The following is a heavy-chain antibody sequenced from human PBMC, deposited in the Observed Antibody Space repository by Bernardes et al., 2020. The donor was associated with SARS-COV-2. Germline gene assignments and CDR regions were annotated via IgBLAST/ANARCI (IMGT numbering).Heavy chain of an antibody. J-gene: IGHJ3*02. Sequence: SVKVSCKASGGTFSSYAISWVRQAPGQGLEWMGGIIPIFGTANYAQKFQGRVTITADESTSTAYMELSSLRSEDTAVYYCARVGWVSGQQLVLGAFDIWGQGTMVTVSS. V-gene: IGHV1-69*13. CDR3: ARVGWVSGQQLVLGAFDI. CDR1: GGTFSSYA. D-gene: IGHD6-13*01. CDR2: IIPIFGTA.